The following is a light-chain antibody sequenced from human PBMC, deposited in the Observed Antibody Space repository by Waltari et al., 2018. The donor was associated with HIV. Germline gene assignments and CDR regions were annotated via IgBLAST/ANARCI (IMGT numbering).Light chain of an antibody. CDR3: SSYAGSSMSYA. CDR1: SSDVGAFKY. V-gene: IGLV2-8*01. CDR2: DVT. Sequence: QSALTQPPSASGSPGQSVTISCTGASSDVGAFKYVTWYQQHPGKAPKLLIYDVTNRPSGVPDRFSGSKSGNTASLTVSGLQAEDEAHYYCSSYAGSSMSYAFGTGTKVTVL. J-gene: IGLJ1*01.